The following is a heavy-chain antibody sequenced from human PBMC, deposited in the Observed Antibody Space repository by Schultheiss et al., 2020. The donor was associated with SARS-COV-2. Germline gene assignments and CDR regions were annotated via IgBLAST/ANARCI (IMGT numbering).Heavy chain of an antibody. D-gene: IGHD3-16*02. Sequence: ESLKISCAASGFTFSSYWMSWVRQAPGKGLEWVANIKEDGSEKNCVDSVKGRFTIFRDNAKNSLYLQMNSLRAEDTAVYYCARDYLTFGGVIVADWGQGTLVTVSS. CDR2: IKEDGSEK. CDR1: GFTFSSYW. V-gene: IGHV3-7*01. CDR3: ARDYLTFGGVIVAD. J-gene: IGHJ4*02.